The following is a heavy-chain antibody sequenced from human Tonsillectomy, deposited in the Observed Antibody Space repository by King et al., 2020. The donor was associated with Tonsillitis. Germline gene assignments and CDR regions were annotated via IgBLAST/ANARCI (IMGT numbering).Heavy chain of an antibody. CDR3: ARGSVGHTYYYGMDV. V-gene: IGHV4-59*01. D-gene: IGHD3/OR15-3a*01. CDR2: IYYGST. J-gene: IGHJ6*02. CDR1: GDSISSYY. Sequence: MQLQESGPGLVKPSETLSLTCTVSGDSISSYYWSWIRQPPGKGLEWIGYIYYGSTNYNPSLKSRVTISVDTSKNQFSLRLSSVTAADTAVYYCARGSVGHTYYYGMDVWGQGTTVTVSS.